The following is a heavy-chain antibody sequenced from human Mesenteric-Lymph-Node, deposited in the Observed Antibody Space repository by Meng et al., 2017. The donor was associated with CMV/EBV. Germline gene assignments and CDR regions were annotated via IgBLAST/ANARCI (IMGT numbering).Heavy chain of an antibody. Sequence: AVYGGSFSGYYWSWIRQPPGKGLEWIGEINHSGSTNYNPSLKSRVTISVDTSKNQFSLKLSSVTAADTAVYYCARTTVTKGRSSDYWGQGTLVTVSS. CDR1: GGSFSGYY. D-gene: IGHD4-17*01. CDR3: ARTTVTKGRSSDY. V-gene: IGHV4-34*01. J-gene: IGHJ4*02. CDR2: INHSGST.